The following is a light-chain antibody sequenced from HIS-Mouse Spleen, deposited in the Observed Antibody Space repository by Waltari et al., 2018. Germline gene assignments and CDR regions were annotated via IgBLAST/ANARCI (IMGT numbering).Light chain of an antibody. J-gene: IGLJ3*02. CDR2: STT. CDR1: SGSVSTSYY. CDR3: VLYMGSGIWV. Sequence: QTVVTQEPSFSVSPGGTVTLTCGLSSGSVSTSYYPSWYQPTPGQAHRQLRHSTTPRSSWVPDRFSGSILGNKAALTITGAQADDESDYYCVLYMGSGIWVFGGGTKLTVL. V-gene: IGLV8-61*01.